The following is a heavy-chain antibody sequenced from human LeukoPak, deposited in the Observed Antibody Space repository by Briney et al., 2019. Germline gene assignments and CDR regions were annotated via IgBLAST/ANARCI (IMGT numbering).Heavy chain of an antibody. V-gene: IGHV3-11*01. CDR2: ISSSGSTI. J-gene: IGHJ4*02. Sequence: PGGSLTLTCAASGFTFSDYYMSWIRQAPWKGGEGVSYISSSGSTIYYADSVKGRFTISRDNAKNSLYLQMNSLRAEDTAVYYCARVDWNYVDYWGQGTLVTVSS. CDR3: ARVDWNYVDY. CDR1: GFTFSDYY. D-gene: IGHD3/OR15-3a*01.